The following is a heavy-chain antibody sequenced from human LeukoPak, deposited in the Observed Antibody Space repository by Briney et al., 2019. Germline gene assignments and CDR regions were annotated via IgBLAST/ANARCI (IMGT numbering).Heavy chain of an antibody. CDR1: GFTFSSYW. CDR2: ISYDGSNK. Sequence: GGSLRLSCAASGFTFSSYWMSWVRQAPGKGLEWVADISYDGSNKYYADSVKGRFTISRGNSKNTLYLQMNSLRAEDTAVYFCAKDYYGSGATPEVWGQGTLVTVSS. V-gene: IGHV3-30*18. CDR3: AKDYYGSGATPEV. J-gene: IGHJ4*02. D-gene: IGHD3-10*01.